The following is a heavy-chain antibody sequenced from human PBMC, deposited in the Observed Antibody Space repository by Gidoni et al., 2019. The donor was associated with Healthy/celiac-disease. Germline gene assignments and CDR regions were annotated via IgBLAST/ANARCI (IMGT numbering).Heavy chain of an antibody. CDR3: ARDNWQLAHIS. D-gene: IGHD6-6*01. V-gene: IGHV3-7*01. CDR1: GSTFSSYW. J-gene: IGHJ4*02. Sequence: EVQLVESGGGWVQPGGSLSPPWAASGSTFSSYWMSWVRQAPGKRLEWVANIKQDGSEKYYVDSVKGRFTISRDNAKNSLYLQMNSLRAEDTAVYYCARDNWQLAHISWGQGTLVTVSS. CDR2: IKQDGSEK.